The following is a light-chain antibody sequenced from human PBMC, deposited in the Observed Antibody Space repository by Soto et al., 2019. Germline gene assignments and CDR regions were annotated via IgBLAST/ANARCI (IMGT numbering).Light chain of an antibody. CDR2: DAS. Sequence: EIVMTQSTATLSVSPGEGATCSCRASQSISRTLAWYQQKSGQPPRLLIYDASTRATGFPARFSGSGSGTDFTLTISSLEPEDFAVYYCQQYTNWPPNTFGQGTRLEI. V-gene: IGKV3D-15*01. CDR3: QQYTNWPPNT. CDR1: QSISRT. J-gene: IGKJ5*01.